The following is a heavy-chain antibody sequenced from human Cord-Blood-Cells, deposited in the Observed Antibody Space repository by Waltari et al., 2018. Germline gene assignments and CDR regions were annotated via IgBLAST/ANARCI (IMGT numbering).Heavy chain of an antibody. Sequence: QVQLQESGPGLVKPSETLSLTCAVSGYSISRGYYWGWIRQPPGKGLEWIGSIYHSGSTYYNPSLKSRVTISVDTSKNQFSLKLSSVTAADTAVYYCARDGVYYYGSGSYYLFDYWGQGTLVTVSS. CDR2: IYHSGST. J-gene: IGHJ4*02. D-gene: IGHD3-10*01. V-gene: IGHV4-38-2*02. CDR3: ARDGVYYYGSGSYYLFDY. CDR1: GYSISRGYY.